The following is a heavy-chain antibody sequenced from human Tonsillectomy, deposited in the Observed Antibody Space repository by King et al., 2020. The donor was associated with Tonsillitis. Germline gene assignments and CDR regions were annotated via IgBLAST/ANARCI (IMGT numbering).Heavy chain of an antibody. CDR3: ARGSSVDYDFWSGYGYFDY. CDR1: GFTVSSNY. CDR2: INSGGST. D-gene: IGHD3-3*01. Sequence: DVQLVESGGGLIQPGGSLRLSCAASGFTVSSNYMSWVRQAPGKGLEWVSVINSGGSTNYADSGKGRCTISRDNSKNTLYLQMNSLRAEDTAVYYCARGSSVDYDFWSGYGYFDYWGQGTLVTVSS. J-gene: IGHJ4*02. V-gene: IGHV3-53*01.